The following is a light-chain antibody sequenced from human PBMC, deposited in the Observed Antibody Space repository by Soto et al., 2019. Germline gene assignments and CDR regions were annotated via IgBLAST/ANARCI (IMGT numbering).Light chain of an antibody. CDR1: QSVRSSY. CDR3: QHYENSLWA. V-gene: IGKV3-20*01. J-gene: IGKJ1*01. Sequence: EIVLTQSPGTLSLPPGERATLSCRASQSVRSSYLVWYQHKPGQAPRILIYGASSRATGIPDRFSGSGSGTDFTLTINRLEPEDFAVYYCQHYENSLWAFGQGTKVQIK. CDR2: GAS.